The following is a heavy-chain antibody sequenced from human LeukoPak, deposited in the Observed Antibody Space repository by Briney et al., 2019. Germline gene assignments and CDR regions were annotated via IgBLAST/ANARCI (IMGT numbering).Heavy chain of an antibody. CDR2: IIPSGHTT. CDR1: GFTFSSHG. V-gene: IGHV3-23*01. CDR3: ARDFLHLGG. D-gene: IGHD3-16*01. J-gene: IGHJ3*01. Sequence: GGSLRLSCAASGFTFSSHGMNWVRQAPGKGLEWVSGIIPSGHTTYYADSVKGRFTISRDNAKNMLYLQMNSLRAEDTAVYYCARDFLHLGGWGQGTMVTVSS.